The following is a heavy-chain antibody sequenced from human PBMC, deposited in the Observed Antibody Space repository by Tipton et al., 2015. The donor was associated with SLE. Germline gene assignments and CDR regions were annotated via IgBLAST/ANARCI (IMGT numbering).Heavy chain of an antibody. V-gene: IGHV1-18*01. Sequence: QSGPEVKKPGASVKVSCKASGYTFISYGISWVRQAPGQGLEWMGWISAYNGNTNYAQKLQGRVTMTTDTSTSTAYMELRSLRSDDTAVYYCALGYSSSWPPGEFDYWGQGTLVTVSS. J-gene: IGHJ4*02. CDR2: ISAYNGNT. D-gene: IGHD6-13*01. CDR1: GYTFISYG. CDR3: ALGYSSSWPPGEFDY.